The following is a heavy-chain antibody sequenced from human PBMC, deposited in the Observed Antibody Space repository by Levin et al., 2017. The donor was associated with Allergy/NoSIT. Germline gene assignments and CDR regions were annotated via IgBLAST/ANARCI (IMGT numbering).Heavy chain of an antibody. CDR2: INSDGSNT. V-gene: IGHV3-74*01. CDR3: ATDQSYDYGKPFAY. CDR1: GFTFSGYW. Sequence: AGGSLRLSCAASGFTFSGYWMHWVRQAPGKGLVWVSRINSDGSNTVYADSVKGRFTISRDDAKNTLFLHMNSLRADDTAVYYCATDQSYDYGKPFAYWGQGTLVTVSS. J-gene: IGHJ4*02. D-gene: IGHD4-17*01.